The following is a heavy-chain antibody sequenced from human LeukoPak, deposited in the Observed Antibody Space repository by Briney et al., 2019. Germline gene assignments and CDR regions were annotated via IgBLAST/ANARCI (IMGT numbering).Heavy chain of an antibody. Sequence: GGSLRLSCAASGFTFSSYEMNWVRQAPGKGLEGVSYISSSGSTIYYADSVKGRFTISRDNAKNSLYLQMNSLRAEDTAVYYCARDRIVVPAVPFDYWDQGTLVTVSS. D-gene: IGHD2-2*01. CDR2: ISSSGSTI. V-gene: IGHV3-48*03. CDR3: ARDRIVVPAVPFDY. J-gene: IGHJ4*02. CDR1: GFTFSSYE.